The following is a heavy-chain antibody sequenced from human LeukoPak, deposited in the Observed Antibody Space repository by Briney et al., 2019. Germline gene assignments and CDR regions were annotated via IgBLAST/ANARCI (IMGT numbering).Heavy chain of an antibody. CDR1: GFTFSSYA. V-gene: IGHV3-23*01. D-gene: IGHD1-1*01. CDR3: AILKLESYYFDY. CDR2: ISGSGGST. J-gene: IGHJ4*02. Sequence: GGSLRLSCAASGFTFSSYAMSWVRQAPGKGLEWVSAISGSGGSTYYADSVKGRFTISRDNSKNTLYLQMNSLRAEDPAVYYCAILKLESYYFDYWGQGTLVTVSS.